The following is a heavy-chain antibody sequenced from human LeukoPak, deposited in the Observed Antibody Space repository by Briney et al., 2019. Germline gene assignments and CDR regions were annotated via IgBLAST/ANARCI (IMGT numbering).Heavy chain of an antibody. J-gene: IGHJ4*02. CDR1: GFTLSSYS. CDR2: ISSSSSTI. V-gene: IGHV3-48*01. D-gene: IGHD3-10*01. Sequence: PGGSLRLSCAASGFTLSSYSMNWVRQAPGKGLEWVSYISSSSSTIYYADSVKGRSTISRDNAKNSLYLQMNSLRVEDTAVYYCAKYYYGSGSPGYWGQGTLVTVSS. CDR3: AKYYYGSGSPGY.